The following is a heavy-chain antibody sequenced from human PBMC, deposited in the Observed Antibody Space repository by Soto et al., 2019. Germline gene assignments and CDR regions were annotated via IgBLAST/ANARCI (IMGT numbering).Heavy chain of an antibody. CDR3: ARGVLH. CDR1: GGSISSGGYY. J-gene: IGHJ4*01. Sequence: QVQLQASGPGLVQPSQTLSLTCTVSGGSISSGGYYWSWIRQLPGTGLEWIGHNPYSRSTYYNTSLKGRVTIPVDTPSTHFSLLVNSPTAADTVMSYCARGVLHWGPGALVTFSS. V-gene: IGHV4-31*03. CDR2: NPYSRST.